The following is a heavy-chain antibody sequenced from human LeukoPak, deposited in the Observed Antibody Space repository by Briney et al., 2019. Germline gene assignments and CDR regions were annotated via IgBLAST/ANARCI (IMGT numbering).Heavy chain of an antibody. J-gene: IGHJ4*02. CDR1: GFTFSSYS. D-gene: IGHD6-13*01. CDR3: TIATRESSSWLYY. V-gene: IGHV3-15*01. Sequence: GGSLRLSCAASGFTFSSYSMNWVRQAPGKGLEWVGRIKSKTDGGTTDYAAPVKGRFTVSRDDSKNTLYLQMNSLKTEDTAVYYCTIATRESSSWLYYWGQGTLVTVSS. CDR2: IKSKTDGGTT.